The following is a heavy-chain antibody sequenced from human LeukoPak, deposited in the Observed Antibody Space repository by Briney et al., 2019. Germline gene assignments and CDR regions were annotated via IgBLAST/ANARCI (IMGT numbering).Heavy chain of an antibody. CDR1: GFTFSSYG. D-gene: IGHD4-17*01. Sequence: GGSLRLSCAASGFTFSSYGMHWVRQAPGKGLEWVAVISYDGSNKYYADSVKGRFTISRDNSKNTLYLQMNSLRAEDTAVYYCAKSHPAVTTTDWYFDLWGRGALVTVSS. J-gene: IGHJ2*01. V-gene: IGHV3-30*18. CDR3: AKSHPAVTTTDWYFDL. CDR2: ISYDGSNK.